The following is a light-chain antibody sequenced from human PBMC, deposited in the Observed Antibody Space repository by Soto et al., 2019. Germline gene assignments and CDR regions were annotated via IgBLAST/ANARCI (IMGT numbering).Light chain of an antibody. J-gene: IGKJ1*01. CDR2: GAS. CDR3: QQYDSSPKT. Sequence: EIVLTQSPGTLALSPGERATLSCRASQSVGSNSLAWYQEKLGQAPRLLIYGASSRATGIPDRFSGSGSGTDFTLTISRLEPEDFAVYYCQQYDSSPKTFGQGTKVDIK. V-gene: IGKV3-20*01. CDR1: QSVGSNS.